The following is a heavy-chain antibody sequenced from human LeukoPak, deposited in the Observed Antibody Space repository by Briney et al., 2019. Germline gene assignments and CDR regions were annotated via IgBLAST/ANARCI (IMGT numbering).Heavy chain of an antibody. CDR1: VFTFSSYP. J-gene: IGHJ6*03. V-gene: IGHV3-23*01. CDR3: ARDSPRFGNPHGYYMDV. Sequence: GGSLRLSCAASVFTFSSYPMSWVPQSPGKGGEWVSAISGSGGSTYYADSVKGRFTISRDNAKNSLYLHMNSLRAEDTAVYYCARDSPRFGNPHGYYMDVWGKGTTVTVSS. CDR2: ISGSGGST. D-gene: IGHD3-10*01.